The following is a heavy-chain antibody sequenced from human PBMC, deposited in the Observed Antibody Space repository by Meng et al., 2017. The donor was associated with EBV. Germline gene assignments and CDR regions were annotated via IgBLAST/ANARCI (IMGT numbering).Heavy chain of an antibody. J-gene: IGHJ4*02. CDR3: ASESGRGYTPDY. CDR2: FLPRLGAP. D-gene: IGHD3-10*01. CDR1: GGPFRYYA. Sequence: QGELVRFGAGVKKPGAAVKVSCKTSGGPFRYYAISWVRQAPGQGLEWLGGFLPRLGAPNYAQKFHGRVKITADESTSTHYMDLSSLRSEDTAIYYCASESGRGYTPDYWGQGTLVTVSS. V-gene: IGHV1-69*01.